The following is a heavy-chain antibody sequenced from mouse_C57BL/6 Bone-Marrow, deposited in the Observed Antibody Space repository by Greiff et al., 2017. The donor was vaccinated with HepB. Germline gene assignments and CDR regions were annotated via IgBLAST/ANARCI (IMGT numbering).Heavy chain of an antibody. CDR2: IWSGGST. Sequence: VKLQESGPGLVQPSQSLSITCTVSGFSLTSYGVHWVRQSPGKGLEWLGVIWSGGSTDYNAAFISRLSISKDNSKSQVFFKMNSLQADDTAIYYCASPIYYYGGMDYWGQGTSVTVSS. V-gene: IGHV2-2*01. J-gene: IGHJ4*01. CDR1: GFSLTSYG. CDR3: ASPIYYYGGMDY. D-gene: IGHD1-1*01.